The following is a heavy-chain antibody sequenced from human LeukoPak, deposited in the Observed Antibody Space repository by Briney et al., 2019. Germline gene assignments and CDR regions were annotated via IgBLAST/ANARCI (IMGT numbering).Heavy chain of an antibody. Sequence: GESLKISSKTSGYRFSTYWIAWVRQLPGKGLEWMGIIYPSDSDTKYSPSSQGQVTISADESINTAYLQWSSLRPSDTAMYYCARQGLGATTPYWGQGTLVTVSS. D-gene: IGHD1-26*01. V-gene: IGHV5-51*01. CDR2: IYPSDSDT. J-gene: IGHJ4*02. CDR1: GYRFSTYW. CDR3: ARQGLGATTPY.